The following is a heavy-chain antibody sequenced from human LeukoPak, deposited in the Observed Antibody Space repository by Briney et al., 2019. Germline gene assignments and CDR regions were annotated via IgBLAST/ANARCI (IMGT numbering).Heavy chain of an antibody. CDR1: GFTFTTYW. CDR3: ARAPRECSGGSCYNYYYYYMDV. Sequence: PGGSLRLSCAASGFTFTTYWMSWVRQLPGKGLEWVANINQDGTEKYYVDSVKGRFTISRDNAKSSLYLQMNSLRAEDTAVYYCARAPRECSGGSCYNYYYYYMDVWGKGTTVTVSS. J-gene: IGHJ6*03. D-gene: IGHD2-15*01. CDR2: INQDGTEK. V-gene: IGHV3-7*01.